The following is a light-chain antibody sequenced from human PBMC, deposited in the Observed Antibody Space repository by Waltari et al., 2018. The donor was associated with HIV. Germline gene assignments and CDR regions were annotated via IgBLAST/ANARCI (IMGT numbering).Light chain of an antibody. CDR2: EVN. Sequence: QSALPPHPSVSGSPGQSVSISCTASSSDVGSYNRVSWYQQPPATAPKLIIYEVNNRPSGVPDRFSGSQSGNTASLTISGLQAEDEADYYCSLYTGTTNVLFGGGTKLTVL. J-gene: IGLJ2*01. CDR3: SLYTGTTNVL. CDR1: SSDVGSYNR. V-gene: IGLV2-18*01.